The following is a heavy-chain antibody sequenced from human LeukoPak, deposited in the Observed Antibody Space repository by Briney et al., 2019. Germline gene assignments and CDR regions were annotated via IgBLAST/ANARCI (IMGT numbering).Heavy chain of an antibody. J-gene: IGHJ4*02. Sequence: SETLSLTCTVSGGSISSYYWSWIRQPAGKGLEWIGRIYTSGSTNYNPSLKSRVTMSVGTSKNQFSLKLSSVTAADTAVYYCARGLAVAGPLLFDYWGQGTLVTVSS. CDR2: IYTSGST. CDR1: GGSISSYY. V-gene: IGHV4-4*07. D-gene: IGHD6-19*01. CDR3: ARGLAVAGPLLFDY.